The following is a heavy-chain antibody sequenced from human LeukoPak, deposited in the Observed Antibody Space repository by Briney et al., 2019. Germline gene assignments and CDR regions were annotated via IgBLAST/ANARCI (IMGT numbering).Heavy chain of an antibody. CDR1: GGSFSGYY. CDR2: INHSGST. D-gene: IGHD5-12*01. CDR3: ARERRRGYSGYPELDY. V-gene: IGHV4-34*01. J-gene: IGHJ4*02. Sequence: SETLSLTRAVYGGSFSGYYWSWIRQPPGKGLEWIGVINHSGSTNYNPSLKSRVTISVDTSKNQFSLKLSSVTAADTAVYYCARERRRGYSGYPELDYWGQGTLVTVSS.